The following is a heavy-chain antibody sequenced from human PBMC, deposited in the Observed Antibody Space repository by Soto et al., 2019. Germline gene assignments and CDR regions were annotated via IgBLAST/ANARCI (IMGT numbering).Heavy chain of an antibody. CDR2: ISYDGSNK. J-gene: IGHJ6*02. V-gene: IGHV3-30*03. CDR1: GFTFSSYG. Sequence: GGSLRLSCAASGFTFSSYGMHWVRQAPGKGLEWVAVISYDGSNKYYADSVKGRFTISRDNSKNTLYLQMNSLRAEDTVLYYCARHISNFRYYYYAMDVWGQGTTVTVSS. D-gene: IGHD4-4*01. CDR3: ARHISNFRYYYYAMDV.